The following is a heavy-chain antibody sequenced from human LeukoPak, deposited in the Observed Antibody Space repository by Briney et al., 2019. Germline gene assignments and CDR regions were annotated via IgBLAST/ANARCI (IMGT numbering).Heavy chain of an antibody. CDR2: IYYSGST. V-gene: IGHV4-30-4*08. J-gene: IGHJ4*02. CDR3: ATRIVGAAKLDY. D-gene: IGHD1-26*01. Sequence: SETLSLTCTVSGGSISSGDYYWSWIRQPPGKGLEWIGYIYYSGSTYYNPSLKSRVTISVDASKNQFSLKLSSVTAADTAVYYCATRIVGAAKLDYWGQGTLVTVSS. CDR1: GGSISSGDYY.